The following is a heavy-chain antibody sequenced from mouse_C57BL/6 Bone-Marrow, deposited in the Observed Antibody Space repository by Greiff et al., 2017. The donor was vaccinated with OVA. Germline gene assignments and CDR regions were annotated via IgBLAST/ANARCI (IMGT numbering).Heavy chain of an antibody. V-gene: IGHV5-17*01. J-gene: IGHJ1*03. CDR3: ASTNWDWYFDV. CDR1: GFTFSDYG. CDR2: ISSGSSTI. D-gene: IGHD4-1*02. Sequence: EVKLMESGGGLVKPGGSLKLSCAASGFTFSDYGMHWVRQAPEKGLEWVAYISSGSSTIYYADTVKGRFTISRDNAKNTLFLQMTSLRSEDTAMYYCASTNWDWYFDVWGTGTTVTVSS.